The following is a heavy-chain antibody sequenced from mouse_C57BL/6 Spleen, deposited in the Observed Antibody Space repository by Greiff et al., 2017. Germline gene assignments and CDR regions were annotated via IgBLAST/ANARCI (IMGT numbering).Heavy chain of an antibody. Sequence: VQLQQSGPELVKPGASVKLSCKASGYTFTSYDLNWVKQRPGQGLEWIGWIYPRDGSTKYNEKFKGKATLTVDTSSSTAYMELHSLTSEDSAVYFCARGVTTVVARYFDYWGQGTTLTVSS. J-gene: IGHJ2*01. V-gene: IGHV1-85*01. CDR2: IYPRDGST. CDR1: GYTFTSYD. D-gene: IGHD1-1*01. CDR3: ARGVTTVVARYFDY.